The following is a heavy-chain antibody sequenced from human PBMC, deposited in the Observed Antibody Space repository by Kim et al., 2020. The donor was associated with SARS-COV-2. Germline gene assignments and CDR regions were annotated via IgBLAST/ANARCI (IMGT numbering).Heavy chain of an antibody. CDR3: ASWGSVFPSGMDV. D-gene: IGHD2-15*01. J-gene: IGHJ6*02. V-gene: IGHV1-46*01. Sequence: YAQKFQGRVTMTRDTSTSTVYMELSSLRSEDTAVYYCASWGSVFPSGMDVWGQGTTVTVSS.